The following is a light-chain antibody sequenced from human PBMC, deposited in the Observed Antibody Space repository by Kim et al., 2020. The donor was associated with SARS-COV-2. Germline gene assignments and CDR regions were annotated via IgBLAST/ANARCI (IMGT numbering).Light chain of an antibody. V-gene: IGLV6-57*02. Sequence: GKTVTISCTGSRGSIASNYVQWYQQRPGSAPTTVIYEDNQSPSGVPDRFSGSIDSSSNSASLTISGLKTEDEADYYCQSYDSSNQVFGGGTQLTVL. CDR2: EDN. CDR3: QSYDSSNQV. J-gene: IGLJ3*02. CDR1: RGSIASNY.